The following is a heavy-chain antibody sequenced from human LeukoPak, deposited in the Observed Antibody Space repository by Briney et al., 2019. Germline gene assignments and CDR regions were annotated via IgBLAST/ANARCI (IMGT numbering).Heavy chain of an antibody. V-gene: IGHV3-74*01. CDR3: ARGLHWNDFNWFDS. Sequence: QPGGSLRLSCAASGFTFTNFWMNWVRQTPGKGLMWVSRIQTDGSTRYAESVKGRFTISRDNAKNTVYLQMNTLSAEDTAIYYCARGLHWNDFNWFDSWGQGTLVTVSS. CDR1: GFTFTNFW. J-gene: IGHJ5*01. CDR2: IQTDGST. D-gene: IGHD1-1*01.